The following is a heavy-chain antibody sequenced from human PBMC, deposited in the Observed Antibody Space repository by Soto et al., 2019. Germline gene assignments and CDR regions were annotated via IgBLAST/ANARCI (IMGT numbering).Heavy chain of an antibody. Sequence: PSETLSLTCTVSGGSISSYYWSWIRQPPGKGLEWIGYIYYSGSTNYNPSLKSRVTISVDTSKNQFSLKLSSVTAADTAVYYCARGQSSGSALFDYWGQGTLVTVSS. V-gene: IGHV4-59*01. J-gene: IGHJ4*02. CDR2: IYYSGST. CDR1: GGSISSYY. D-gene: IGHD6-19*01. CDR3: ARGQSSGSALFDY.